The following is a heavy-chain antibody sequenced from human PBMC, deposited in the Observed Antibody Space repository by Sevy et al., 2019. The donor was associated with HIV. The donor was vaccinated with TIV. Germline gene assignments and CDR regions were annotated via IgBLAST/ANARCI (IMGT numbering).Heavy chain of an antibody. J-gene: IGHJ3*02. CDR3: ARDRRELLELYDAFDI. CDR2: ISYDGSNK. Sequence: GGSLRLSCAASGFTFSSYAMHWVRQAPGKGLEWVAVISYDGSNKYYADSVKGRFTISRDNSKNTLYLQMNSLRAEDTALYYCARDRRELLELYDAFDIWGQGTMVTVSS. CDR1: GFTFSSYA. V-gene: IGHV3-30-3*01. D-gene: IGHD1-26*01.